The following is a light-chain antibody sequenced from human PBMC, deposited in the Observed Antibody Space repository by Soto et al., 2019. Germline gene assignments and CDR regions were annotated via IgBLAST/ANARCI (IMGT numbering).Light chain of an antibody. CDR1: KLGDKY. CDR2: QDS. Sequence: SYELTQPPSVSVSPGQTASITCSGDKLGDKYACWYQQKPGQSPVLVIYQDSKRPSGIPERFSGSNSGNTATLTISGTQAMDEADYYCQAWDSSTAFYVFGTGPKVTVL. J-gene: IGLJ1*01. CDR3: QAWDSSTAFYV. V-gene: IGLV3-1*01.